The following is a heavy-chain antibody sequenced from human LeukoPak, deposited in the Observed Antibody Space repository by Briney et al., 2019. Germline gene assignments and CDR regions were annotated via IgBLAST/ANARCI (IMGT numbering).Heavy chain of an antibody. V-gene: IGHV4-38-2*02. D-gene: IGHD5-24*01. J-gene: IGHJ4*02. CDR2: IYHSGST. CDR1: GYSISSGYY. CDR3: ARGVEMATSDY. Sequence: SETLSLTCTVSGYSISSGYYWGWIRQPPGKGLERIGSIYHSGSTYYNPSLKSRVTISVDTSKNQFSLKLSSVTAADTAVYYCARGVEMATSDYWGQGTLVTVSS.